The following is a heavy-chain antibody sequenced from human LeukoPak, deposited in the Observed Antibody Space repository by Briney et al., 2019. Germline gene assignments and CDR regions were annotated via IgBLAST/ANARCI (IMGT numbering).Heavy chain of an antibody. CDR1: GGSISNNY. CDR2: IYSSGNT. D-gene: IGHD3-3*01. Sequence: SETLSLTCTVSGGSISNNYWSWIRQPAGKGLEWIGRIYSSGNTNYNPSLKSRLTMSVDTSKNQFSLKLSSVTAADTAVYYCANYKRGSVFGVIKSGDYYYYMDVRGKGTTVTVSS. J-gene: IGHJ6*03. CDR3: ANYKRGSVFGVIKSGDYYYYMDV. V-gene: IGHV4-4*07.